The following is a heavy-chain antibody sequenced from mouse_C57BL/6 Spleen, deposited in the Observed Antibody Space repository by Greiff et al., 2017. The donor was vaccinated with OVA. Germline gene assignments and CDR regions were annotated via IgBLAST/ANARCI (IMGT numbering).Heavy chain of an antibody. CDR3: TRGGVYYEVGFGY. CDR2: IDPETGGT. V-gene: IGHV1-15*01. CDR1: GYTFTDYE. J-gene: IGHJ3*02. Sequence: QVQLQQSGAELVRPGASVTLSCKASGYTFTDYEMHWVKQTPVHGLEWIGAIDPETGGTAYNQKFKGKAILTADKSSSTAYMELRSLTSADSAVYYCTRGGVYYEVGFGYWGQGTLVTVSA. D-gene: IGHD2-4*01.